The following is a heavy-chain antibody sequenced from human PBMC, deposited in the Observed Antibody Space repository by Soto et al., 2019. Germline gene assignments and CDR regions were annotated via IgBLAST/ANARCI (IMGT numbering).Heavy chain of an antibody. CDR2: IDPSDSYT. CDR1: GYSFTSYW. D-gene: IGHD2-2*01. V-gene: IGHV5-10-1*01. CDR3: ARRIVVVPAATPYYYGMDV. Sequence: GESLKISCKGSGYSFTSYWISWVRQMPGKGLEWMGRIDPSDSYTNYSPSFQGHVTISADKSISTAYRQWSSLKASDTAMYYCARRIVVVPAATPYYYGMDVWGQGTTVTVSS. J-gene: IGHJ6*02.